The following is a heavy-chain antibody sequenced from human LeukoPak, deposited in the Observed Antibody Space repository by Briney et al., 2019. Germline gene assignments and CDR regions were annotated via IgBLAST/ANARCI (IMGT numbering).Heavy chain of an antibody. V-gene: IGHV3-7*01. Sequence: GPLRLSCAASGFPFRNYWMGWVRQAPGKWLGWVDHIKLDGSEIYYVDSGKGRFTIPRDTAKDSLYLQMNGLRAEDTVVYYCARDRGHSGYDLYDYWGQGTLVAVSS. CDR2: IKLDGSEI. J-gene: IGHJ4*02. CDR3: ARDRGHSGYDLYDY. CDR1: GFPFRNYW. D-gene: IGHD5-12*01.